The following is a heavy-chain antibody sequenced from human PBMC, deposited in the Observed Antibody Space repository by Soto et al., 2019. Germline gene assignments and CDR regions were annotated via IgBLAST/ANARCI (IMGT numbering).Heavy chain of an antibody. V-gene: IGHV4-31*03. Sequence: SETLSLTCTVSGGSISSSSYYWGWIRQPPGKGLEWIGYIYSSGSTYYNPSLKSRVTISVDTSKNQFSLKLSSVTAADTAVYYCARGGTMVRGVPNTDNWFDPWGQGTLVTVSS. CDR2: IYSSGST. CDR3: ARGGTMVRGVPNTDNWFDP. J-gene: IGHJ5*02. D-gene: IGHD3-10*01. CDR1: GGSISSSSYY.